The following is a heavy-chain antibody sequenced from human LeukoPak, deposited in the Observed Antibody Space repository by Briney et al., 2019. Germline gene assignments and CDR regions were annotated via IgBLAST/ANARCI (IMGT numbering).Heavy chain of an antibody. Sequence: TGGSLRLSCTASGFTFSSYWMSWVRQAPGKGLEWVANIKQDGSEKDYVDSVKGRFTISRDNPKNSLYLQMNSLRAEDTAVYYCVRGSPLGATTNWLDPWGQGTLVTVSS. J-gene: IGHJ5*02. D-gene: IGHD1-26*01. CDR3: VRGSPLGATTNWLDP. CDR2: IKQDGSEK. CDR1: GFTFSSYW. V-gene: IGHV3-7*01.